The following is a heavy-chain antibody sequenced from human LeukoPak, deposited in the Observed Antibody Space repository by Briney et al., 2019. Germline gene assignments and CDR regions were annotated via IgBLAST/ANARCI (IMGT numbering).Heavy chain of an antibody. J-gene: IGHJ4*02. CDR2: IGNNGGGI. D-gene: IGHD5/OR15-5a*01. Sequence: GGSLRLSCAASGFTFSTYTMYWVRHPPGKRLEWVSIIGNNGGGIHYADSVRGRFTISRDNSKNALYLQMNSLRVEDTAVYYCAKDLRPDSINDFDHWGQGTLVTVSS. CDR3: AKDLRPDSINDFDH. V-gene: IGHV3-23*01. CDR1: GFTFSTYT.